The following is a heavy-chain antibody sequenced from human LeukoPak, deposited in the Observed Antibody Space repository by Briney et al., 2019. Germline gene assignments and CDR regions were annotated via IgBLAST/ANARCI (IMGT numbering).Heavy chain of an antibody. D-gene: IGHD5-24*01. CDR3: ARDWGDGYYDY. J-gene: IGHJ4*02. Sequence: GGSLRLSCAASGFTFSSYSMNWVRQAPGKGLEWVSVIYSGGSTYYADSVKGRFTISRDNSKNTLYLQMNSLRAEDTAVYYCARDWGDGYYDYWGQGTLVTVSS. CDR1: GFTFSSYS. V-gene: IGHV3-53*01. CDR2: IYSGGST.